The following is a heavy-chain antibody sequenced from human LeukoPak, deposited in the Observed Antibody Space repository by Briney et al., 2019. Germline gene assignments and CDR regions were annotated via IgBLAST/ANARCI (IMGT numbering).Heavy chain of an antibody. Sequence: GASVKVSCKASGGTFSSYAISWVRQAPGQGLEWMGGIIPIFGTANYAQKFQGRVTITTDESTSTAYMELSSLRSEDTAVYYCARALYYYDSSGPDAFDIWGQGTMVTVSS. D-gene: IGHD3-22*01. J-gene: IGHJ3*02. CDR1: GGTFSSYA. V-gene: IGHV1-69*05. CDR2: IIPIFGTA. CDR3: ARALYYYDSSGPDAFDI.